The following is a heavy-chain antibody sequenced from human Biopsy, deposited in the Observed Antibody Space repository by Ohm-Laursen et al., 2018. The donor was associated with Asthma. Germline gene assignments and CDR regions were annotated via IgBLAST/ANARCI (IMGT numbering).Heavy chain of an antibody. J-gene: IGHJ4*02. CDR3: AWPDMVASIFRV. CDR2: SNAGYGNT. CDR1: GHTFTSYA. D-gene: IGHD3-3*01. Sequence: GASVKVSCKASGHTFTSYALHWVRQAPGLRPEWMGRSNAGYGNTKYSQKFQGRLTITRDTSASTVYMELSALTSEDTAVYFCAWPDMVASIFRVWGQGTLVTVSS. V-gene: IGHV1-3*01.